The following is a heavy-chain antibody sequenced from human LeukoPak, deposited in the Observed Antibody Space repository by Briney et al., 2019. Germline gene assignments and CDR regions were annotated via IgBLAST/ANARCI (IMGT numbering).Heavy chain of an antibody. D-gene: IGHD3-10*01. J-gene: IGHJ5*02. CDR1: GGSISSYY. CDR3: ARHQVFGVRTNWFDP. V-gene: IGHV4-4*07. CDR2: IYTSGST. Sequence: PSETLSLTCTVSGGSISSYYWSWIRQPAGKGLEWIGRIYTSGSTNYNPSLKRRVTISVDTSKNQFSLKLRSVTAAHTAVYYCARHQVFGVRTNWFDPWGQGTLVTVSS.